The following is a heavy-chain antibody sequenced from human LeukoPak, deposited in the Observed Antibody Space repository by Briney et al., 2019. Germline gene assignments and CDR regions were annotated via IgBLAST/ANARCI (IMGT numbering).Heavy chain of an antibody. CDR3: ARDAAVADPLYYFDY. CDR1: GYTFTSYD. V-gene: IGHV1-2*02. CDR2: INPNSGGT. J-gene: IGHJ4*02. Sequence: ASVKVSCKASGYTFTSYDINWVRQAPGQGLEWMGWINPNSGGTNYAQKFQGRVTMTRDTSISTAYMELSRLRSDDTAVYYCARDAAVADPLYYFDYWGQGTLVTVSS. D-gene: IGHD6-19*01.